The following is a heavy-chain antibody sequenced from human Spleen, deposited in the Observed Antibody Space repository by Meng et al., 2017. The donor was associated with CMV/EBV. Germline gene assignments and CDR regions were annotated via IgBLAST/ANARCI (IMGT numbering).Heavy chain of an antibody. D-gene: IGHD3-3*01. CDR2: INPNSGGT. J-gene: IGHJ4*02. CDR1: YTFTGYY. V-gene: IGHV1-2*02. Sequence: YTFTGYYMHWVRQAPGQGLERMGWINPNSGGTNYAQKFQGRVTMTRDTSISTAYMELSRLRSDDTAVYYCARPRSTIFGVGRYYFDYWGQGTLVTVSS. CDR3: ARPRSTIFGVGRYYFDY.